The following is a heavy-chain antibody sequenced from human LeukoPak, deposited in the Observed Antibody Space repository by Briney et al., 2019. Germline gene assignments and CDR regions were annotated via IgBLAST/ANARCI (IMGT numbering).Heavy chain of an antibody. CDR1: GYTFTGYY. CDR2: INPNSGGT. Sequence: ASVKVSCKASGYTFTGYYMHWVRQAPGQGLEWMGWINPNSGGTNYAQKFQGRVTMTRDTPISTAYMELSRLRSDDTAVYYCALTLKDYYDSSGYYATDYWGQGTLVTVSS. J-gene: IGHJ4*02. CDR3: ALTLKDYYDSSGYYATDY. D-gene: IGHD3-22*01. V-gene: IGHV1-2*02.